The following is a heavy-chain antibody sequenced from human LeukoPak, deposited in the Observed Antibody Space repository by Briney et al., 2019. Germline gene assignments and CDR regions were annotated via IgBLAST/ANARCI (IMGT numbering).Heavy chain of an antibody. CDR2: ISSSGATV. CDR1: GFTFTTYT. J-gene: IGHJ4*02. D-gene: IGHD3-22*01. CDR3: VGFDRSGYLTDY. Sequence: GGSLRLSCAASGFTFTTYTMNWVRQAPGKGLEWVSFISSSGATVYYADSVKGRFTISRDNAKNTLFLQMGSLRAEDTAVYYCVGFDRSGYLTDYWGQGTLVTVSS. V-gene: IGHV3-48*01.